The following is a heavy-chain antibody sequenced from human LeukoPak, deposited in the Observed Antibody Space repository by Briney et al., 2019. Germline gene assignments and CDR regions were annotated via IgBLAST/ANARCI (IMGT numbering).Heavy chain of an antibody. CDR2: ISAYNGNT. D-gene: IGHD3-22*01. V-gene: IGHV1-18*01. J-gene: IGHJ4*02. CDR1: GYSFTSYG. CDR3: AIDHSRGYYPPPSDY. Sequence: GASVKVCRKASGYSFTSYGISWERQAHGQGHEWMGWISAYNGNTNYAQKLQGRVSMTTDTSTSTDYMELRSLRSDDPAVYYWAIDHSRGYYPPPSDYWGQGTLVTVSP.